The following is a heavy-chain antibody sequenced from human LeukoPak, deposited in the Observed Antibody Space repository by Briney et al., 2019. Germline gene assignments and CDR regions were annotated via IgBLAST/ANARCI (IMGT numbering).Heavy chain of an antibody. V-gene: IGHV4-34*01. CDR1: GGSFSGYY. CDR2: INHSGST. J-gene: IGHJ6*02. Sequence: SETLSLTCAVYGGSFSGYYWSWIRQPPGKGLEWIGEINHSGSTNYNPSLKSRVTISVDTSKNQFSLKLSSVTAADTAVYYCARAPRAISDDFWNGYYAMGRYGMDVWGQGTTVTVSS. D-gene: IGHD3-3*01. CDR3: ARAPRAISDDFWNGYYAMGRYGMDV.